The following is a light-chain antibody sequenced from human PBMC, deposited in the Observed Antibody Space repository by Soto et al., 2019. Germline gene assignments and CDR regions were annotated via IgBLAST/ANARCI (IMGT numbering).Light chain of an antibody. CDR1: QSVSSSY. Sequence: ELVLTQSPGTLSLSPGERATLSCRASQSVSSSYLAWYQQKPGQAPRLLTYGASSRATGIPDRFSSSGSGTDFSLTVSRLETEDFAVDYCQQYGSSRTFGQGTKVEIK. J-gene: IGKJ1*01. CDR3: QQYGSSRT. V-gene: IGKV3-20*01. CDR2: GAS.